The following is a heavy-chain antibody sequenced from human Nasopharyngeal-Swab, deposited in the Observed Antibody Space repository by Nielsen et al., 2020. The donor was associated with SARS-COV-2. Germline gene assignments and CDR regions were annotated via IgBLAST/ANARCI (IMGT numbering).Heavy chain of an antibody. J-gene: IGHJ4*02. CDR3: ARDVGDLSVFFDF. V-gene: IGHV4-4*02. CDR2: IYHHGNT. Sequence: QPPGKGLEWIGEIYHHGNTNYNPSLKSRVTISVDKSKNQFSLSLRSVTAADTAVYYCARDVGDLSVFFDFWGQGTPVTVSS. D-gene: IGHD4-17*01.